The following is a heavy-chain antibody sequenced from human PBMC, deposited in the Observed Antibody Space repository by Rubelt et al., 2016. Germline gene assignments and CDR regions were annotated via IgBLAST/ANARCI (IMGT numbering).Heavy chain of an antibody. D-gene: IGHD3-22*01. CDR3: ARYYYDSSGYVYFDY. CDR2: INAGNGNT. Sequence: QVQLVQSGAEVKKPGASVKVSCKASGYTFTSYGMHWVRQAPGQRLEWMGWINAGNGNTKYSQKFQGTVTITRDTSASTAYMELGSLRSEDTAVYYCARYYYDSSGYVYFDYWGQGTLVTVSS. V-gene: IGHV1-3*01. J-gene: IGHJ4*02. CDR1: GYTFTSYG.